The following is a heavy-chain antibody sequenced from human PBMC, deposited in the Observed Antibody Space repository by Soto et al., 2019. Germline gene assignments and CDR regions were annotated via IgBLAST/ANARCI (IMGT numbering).Heavy chain of an antibody. CDR3: ARGKRGVLDY. Sequence: GGSLRLSCAASGFTFSNYDMHWVRQATGKGLEWVSTIGTAADTYYPGSVKGRFTISRENAKNSLYLQMNSLRAGDTAVYYCARGKRGVLDYWGQGTLVTVS. V-gene: IGHV3-13*04. J-gene: IGHJ4*02. D-gene: IGHD3-10*01. CDR1: GFTFSNYD. CDR2: IGTAADT.